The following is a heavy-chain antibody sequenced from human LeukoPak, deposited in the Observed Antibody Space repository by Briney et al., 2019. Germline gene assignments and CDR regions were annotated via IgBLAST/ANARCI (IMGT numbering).Heavy chain of an antibody. D-gene: IGHD1-26*01. CDR3: ARDAGSYLQPTDY. J-gene: IGHJ4*02. CDR1: GFTFNRYW. Sequence: GGSLRLSCAASGFTFNRYWMHWVRQSPGKGLFWVSRINYDGSTTNYADSVKGRFSISRDNTKNTLYLQMNSLSAEDTALYHCARDAGSYLQPTDYWGQGTLVTVSS. CDR2: INYDGSTT. V-gene: IGHV3-74*01.